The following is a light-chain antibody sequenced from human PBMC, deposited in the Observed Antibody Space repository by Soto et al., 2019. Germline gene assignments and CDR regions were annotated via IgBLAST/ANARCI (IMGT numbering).Light chain of an antibody. CDR1: QSVGSN. J-gene: IGKJ5*01. CDR2: DAS. Sequence: EIVMTQSPATLSVSPGERATLSCRASQSVGSNLAWYQQKPGQVPRLLIYDASNRATGIPARFSGSGSGTDFTLTISSLEPEDFAVYYCQQRSNWPPITFGQGTRLEIK. CDR3: QQRSNWPPIT. V-gene: IGKV3-11*01.